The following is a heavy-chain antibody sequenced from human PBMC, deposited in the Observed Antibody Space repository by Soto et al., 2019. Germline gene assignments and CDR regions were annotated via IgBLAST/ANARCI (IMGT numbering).Heavy chain of an antibody. CDR1: GGSFRPYY. V-gene: IGHV4-34*01. CDR2: IDYSGIT. Sequence: QVQLQQWGAGLLKPSETLSLTCAVYGGSFRPYYWSWIRQPPGKGLEWIGEIDYSGITNYNPSLKSRVTISVDKSKNLFSLKMTSVTAADTAIYYCARADSREFDYWGQGTLVTVSS. J-gene: IGHJ4*02. CDR3: ARADSREFDY. D-gene: IGHD4-4*01.